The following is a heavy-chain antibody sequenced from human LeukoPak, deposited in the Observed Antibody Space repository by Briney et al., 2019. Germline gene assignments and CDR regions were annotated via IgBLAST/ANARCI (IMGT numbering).Heavy chain of an antibody. J-gene: IGHJ6*03. CDR2: ISSSCSTI. Sequence: PGGSLRLSCAGSGFTFSDYYMSWIRQAPGKGVEGVSYISSSCSTIYYADSLNHPFTISKDNPKNSMYLQMHSLRADDMAVYYCARSSYYYMDVWGQGTTVTVSS. V-gene: IGHV3-11*01. CDR1: GFTFSDYY. CDR3: ARSSYYYMDV.